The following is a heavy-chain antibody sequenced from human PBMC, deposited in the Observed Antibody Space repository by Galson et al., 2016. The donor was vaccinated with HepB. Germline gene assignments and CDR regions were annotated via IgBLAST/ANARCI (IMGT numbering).Heavy chain of an antibody. CDR3: AKDPYYSSGWGAFES. CDR2: ISGDGAST. CDR1: GFTFRSYG. Sequence: SLRLSCAASGFTFRSYGMSRVRQVPGKGLEWVSTISGDGASTYYADSVKGRFSISRDNSRTTLDLQMHSLRGEDTALYYCAKDPYYSSGWGAFESWGQGTLVTVSS. J-gene: IGHJ4*02. V-gene: IGHV3-23*01. D-gene: IGHD6-19*01.